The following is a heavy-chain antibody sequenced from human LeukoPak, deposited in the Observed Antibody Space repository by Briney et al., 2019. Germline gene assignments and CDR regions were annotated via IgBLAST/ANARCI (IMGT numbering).Heavy chain of an antibody. CDR2: IYHSGST. D-gene: IGHD3-22*01. V-gene: IGHV4-30-2*01. CDR1: GGSISSGGYS. CDR3: ARVLRYYDSSGYYKFPRLYFDY. J-gene: IGHJ4*02. Sequence: SETLSLTCAVSGGSISSGGYSWSWIRQPPGKGLEWIGYIYHSGSTYYNPSLKSRVTISVDRSKNQFSLKLSSLTAADTAVYYCARVLRYYDSSGYYKFPRLYFDYWGQGTLVTVSS.